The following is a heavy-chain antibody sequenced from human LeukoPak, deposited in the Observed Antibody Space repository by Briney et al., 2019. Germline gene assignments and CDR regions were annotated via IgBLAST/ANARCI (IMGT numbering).Heavy chain of an antibody. CDR3: PRYEVLGMTTIGDYYYMDV. CDR1: GYTFTRYG. CDR2: ISGYNGNT. Sequence: ASVKVSCKASGYTFTRYGISWVRQAPGQGLEWMGWISGYNGNTKYAQKLQGRVTMTTETSTSTAYMELRSLRSDDNAVYSCPRYEVLGMTTIGDYYYMDVWGKGTTVTVSS. D-gene: IGHD3-22*01. J-gene: IGHJ6*03. V-gene: IGHV1-18*01.